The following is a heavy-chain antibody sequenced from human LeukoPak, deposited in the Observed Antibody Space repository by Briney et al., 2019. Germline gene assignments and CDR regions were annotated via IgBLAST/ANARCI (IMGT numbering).Heavy chain of an antibody. CDR1: GDSIGSSNFL. V-gene: IGHV4-39*01. Sequence: SETLSLTCSVSGDSIGSSNFLWGWIRPSPGKGLEWIGTIDYRGRTFYNPSLNNRVTISADTSRNQLSLKLSSVTATDTAIYYCVRRVNTYGGWFDRWGQGALVTVSS. CDR2: IDYRGRT. J-gene: IGHJ5*02. D-gene: IGHD5-18*01. CDR3: VRRVNTYGGWFDR.